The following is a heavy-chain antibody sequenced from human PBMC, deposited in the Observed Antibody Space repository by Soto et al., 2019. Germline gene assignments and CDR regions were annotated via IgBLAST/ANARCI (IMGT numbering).Heavy chain of an antibody. D-gene: IGHD6-19*01. V-gene: IGHV3-23*01. CDR1: GFTFSSYT. J-gene: IGHJ4*02. CDR3: AKDLGGVPGTGDGFDY. Sequence: GGSLRLSCAASGFTFSSYTMSWVRQAPGKWLEWVSSINAGGANTWYADSVKGRFTISRDKSKNMVYLQMNSLRSEDTAIYYCAKDLGGVPGTGDGFDYWGQGXLVTVYS. CDR2: INAGGANT.